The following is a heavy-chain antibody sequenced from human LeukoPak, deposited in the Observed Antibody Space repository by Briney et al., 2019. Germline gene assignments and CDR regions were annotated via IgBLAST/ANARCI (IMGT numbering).Heavy chain of an antibody. V-gene: IGHV3-23*01. CDR2: ISGSGGST. D-gene: IGHD6-19*01. Sequence: GGSLRLSCAASGFTFSSYAMSWVRQAPGKGLEWVSAISGSGGSTYYADSVKGRFTISRDNSKNTLYLQMNSLGAEDTAVYYCATLGSGWYWSFFDYWGQGTLVTVSS. CDR3: ATLGSGWYWSFFDY. CDR1: GFTFSSYA. J-gene: IGHJ4*02.